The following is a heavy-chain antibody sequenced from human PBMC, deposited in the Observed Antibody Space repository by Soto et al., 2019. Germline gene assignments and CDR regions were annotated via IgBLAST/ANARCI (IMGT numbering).Heavy chain of an antibody. J-gene: IGHJ1*01. D-gene: IGHD2-21*01. CDR2: ISSDGNDK. Sequence: QVQLVESGGGVVQPGRSLRLSCAASGFPFSTYGMHWVRQAPGKGLEWVALISSDGNDKYYADSVRGRFTLSRDNSKNTLYLQMNSLRVEDTDVYYCAAGNYFGDYWGQGTLLTVSS. CDR1: GFPFSTYG. V-gene: IGHV3-30*03. CDR3: AAGNYFGDY.